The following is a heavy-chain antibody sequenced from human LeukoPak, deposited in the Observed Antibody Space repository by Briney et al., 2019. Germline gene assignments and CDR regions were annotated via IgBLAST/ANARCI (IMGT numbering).Heavy chain of an antibody. CDR1: GYTFTSYA. V-gene: IGHV1-3*01. CDR3: ARTPDTGFDSSGWHFEEYAFDI. Sequence: ASVKVSCKASGYTFTSYAMHWVRQAPGQRLEWMGWINAGNGNTKYSQKFQGRVTMTTDTSTSTAYMELRSLRSDDTAVYYCARTPDTGFDSSGWHFEEYAFDIWGQGTMVTVSS. J-gene: IGHJ3*02. D-gene: IGHD6-19*01. CDR2: INAGNGNT.